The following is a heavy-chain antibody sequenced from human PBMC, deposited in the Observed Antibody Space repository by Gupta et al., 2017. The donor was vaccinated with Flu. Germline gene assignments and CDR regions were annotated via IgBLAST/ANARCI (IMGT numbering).Heavy chain of an antibody. CDR3: ANLDCGVDCSRSGFHFGD. D-gene: IGHD2-21*02. J-gene: IGHJ4*02. V-gene: IGHV3-23*01. CDR1: GFTFSSYA. CDR2: LRSSDGES. Sequence: EEQLLESGGGLVQPGGSLRLSCAASGFTFSSYAMSWVRQAPGKGLEWVAGLRSSDGESWYADSGKGRGTISRDNAKVSLCRQMNSLRAEETAVYDCANLDCGVDCSRSGFHFGDGGQGALVTVSS.